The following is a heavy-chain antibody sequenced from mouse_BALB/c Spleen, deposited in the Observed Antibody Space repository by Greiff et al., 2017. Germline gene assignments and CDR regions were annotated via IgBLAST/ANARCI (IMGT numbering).Heavy chain of an antibody. CDR2: INPSNGRT. J-gene: IGHJ4*01. D-gene: IGHD3-1*01. CDR1: GYTFTSYW. CDR3: ARRGYVAMDY. Sequence: VQLQQPGAELVKPGASVKLSCKASGYTFTSYWMHWVKQRPGQGLEWIGEINPSNGRTNYNEKFKSKATLTVDKSSSTAYMQLSSLTSEDSAVYYCARRGYVAMDYWGQGTSVTVSS. V-gene: IGHV1S81*02.